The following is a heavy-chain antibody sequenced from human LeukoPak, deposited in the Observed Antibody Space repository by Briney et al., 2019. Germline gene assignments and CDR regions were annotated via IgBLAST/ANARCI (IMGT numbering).Heavy chain of an antibody. J-gene: IGHJ4*02. Sequence: GGSLRLSCAASGFTFSSYWMSWVCQAPRKGLEWVANIKQDGSEKYYVDSVKGRFTISRDNAKNSLYLQMNNLRAEDTAVYYCARDPRYSSGWYHDYWGQGTLVTVSS. CDR1: GFTFSSYW. D-gene: IGHD6-19*01. V-gene: IGHV3-7*01. CDR2: IKQDGSEK. CDR3: ARDPRYSSGWYHDY.